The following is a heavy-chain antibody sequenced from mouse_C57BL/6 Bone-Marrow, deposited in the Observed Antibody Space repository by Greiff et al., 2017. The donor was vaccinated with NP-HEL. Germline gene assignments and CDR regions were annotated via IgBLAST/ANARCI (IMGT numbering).Heavy chain of an antibody. J-gene: IGHJ3*01. CDR1: GYTFTSYW. CDR3: ARNYDYGWFAY. CDR2: IEPNSGGT. D-gene: IGHD2-4*01. V-gene: IGHV1-72*01. Sequence: QVQLQQPGAELVKPGASVKLSCTASGYTFTSYWMHWVKQRPGRGLVWIGRIEPNSGGTKYNEKFKSKATRTVDKPSSTAYMQLSSLTTEDSAVYYCARNYDYGWFAYWGQGTLVTVSA.